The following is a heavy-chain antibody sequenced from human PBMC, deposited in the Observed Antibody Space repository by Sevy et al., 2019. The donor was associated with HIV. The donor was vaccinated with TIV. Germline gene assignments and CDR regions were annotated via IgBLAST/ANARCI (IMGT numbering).Heavy chain of an antibody. D-gene: IGHD3-22*01. CDR2: IKSKSDGGTT. CDR3: AAHPSLSFAMRVVAEGGMDV. V-gene: IGHV3-15*01. CDR1: GFTFSDPW. J-gene: IGHJ6*02. Sequence: GGSLRLSCVASGFTFSDPWMSWVRQPPGKGLEWVGRIKSKSDGGTTDYAAPVKGRFTISRDDSKNTLYRQMNSLKTDETAVYYGAAHPSLSFAMRVVAEGGMDVWGQGTTVTVSS.